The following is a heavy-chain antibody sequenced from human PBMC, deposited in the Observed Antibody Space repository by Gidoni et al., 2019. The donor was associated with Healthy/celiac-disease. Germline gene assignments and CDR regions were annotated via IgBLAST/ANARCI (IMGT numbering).Heavy chain of an antibody. CDR1: GGSISSYY. CDR2: IYYSGST. Sequence: QVQLQESGPGLVKPSETLSLTCPVSGGSISSYYWSWIRQPPGKGLEWIGYIYYSGSTNYNPSLKSRVTISVDTSKNQFSLKLSSVTAADTAVYYCARVAVATSLNFDYWGQGTLVTVSS. V-gene: IGHV4-59*01. J-gene: IGHJ4*02. CDR3: ARVAVATSLNFDY. D-gene: IGHD5-12*01.